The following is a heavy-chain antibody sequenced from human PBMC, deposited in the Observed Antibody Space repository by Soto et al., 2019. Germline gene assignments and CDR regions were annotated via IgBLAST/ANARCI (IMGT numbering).Heavy chain of an antibody. V-gene: IGHV4-30-4*01. J-gene: IGHJ5*01. Sequence: SETLSLTCSVSGDSISTVDYFWAWIRQPPGQALEYIGYIYKSTTTYYNPSFESRVAISLDTSKSQFSLTVTSVTAADTAVYFCARGRYCLTGRCFPNWFDSWGQGSLVTVSS. CDR2: IYKSTTT. D-gene: IGHD2-15*01. CDR3: ARGRYCLTGRCFPNWFDS. CDR1: GDSISTVDYF.